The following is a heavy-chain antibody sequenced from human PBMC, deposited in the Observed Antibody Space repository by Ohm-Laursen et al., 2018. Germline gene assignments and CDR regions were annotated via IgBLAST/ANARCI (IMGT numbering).Heavy chain of an antibody. Sequence: GSLRLSCAASGFTFSSYAMSWVRQAPGKGLEWVSAISGSGGSTYYADSVKGRFTISRDNSKNTLYLQMNSLRAEDTAVYYCAKGRGYCSSTSCYRGYYYYYYGMDVWGQGTTVTVSS. V-gene: IGHV3-23*01. J-gene: IGHJ6*02. CDR3: AKGRGYCSSTSCYRGYYYYYYGMDV. CDR1: GFTFSSYA. D-gene: IGHD2-2*02. CDR2: ISGSGGST.